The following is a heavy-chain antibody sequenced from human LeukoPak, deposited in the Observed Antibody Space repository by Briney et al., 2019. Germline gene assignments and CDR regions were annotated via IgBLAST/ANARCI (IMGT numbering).Heavy chain of an antibody. CDR1: GFTFDDYG. J-gene: IGHJ4*02. Sequence: RPGGSLRLSCAASGFTFDDYGMSWVRQASGKGLEWVSGINWNGGSTGYADSVKGRFTISRDNAKNSLYLQMNSLRAEDTALYYCARVTSSGWSSYFDYWGQGTLVTVSS. V-gene: IGHV3-20*04. CDR2: INWNGGST. CDR3: ARVTSSGWSSYFDY. D-gene: IGHD6-19*01.